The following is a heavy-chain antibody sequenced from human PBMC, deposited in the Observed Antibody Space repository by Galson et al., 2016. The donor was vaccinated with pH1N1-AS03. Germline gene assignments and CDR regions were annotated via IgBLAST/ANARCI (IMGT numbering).Heavy chain of an antibody. J-gene: IGHJ2*01. V-gene: IGHV4-4*09. CDR3: ARDPPLEIGWYFDL. CDR1: GDSTFDYY. Sequence: SETLSLTCTVSGDSTFDYYWNWIRQPPGKGLEWIGYIQTTGNTKYNPSLKSRVTTSLDTSKNQFSLHLMSVTAADTALYYCARDPPLEIGWYFDLWGRGTLVTVSS. CDR2: IQTTGNT. D-gene: IGHD3-3*01.